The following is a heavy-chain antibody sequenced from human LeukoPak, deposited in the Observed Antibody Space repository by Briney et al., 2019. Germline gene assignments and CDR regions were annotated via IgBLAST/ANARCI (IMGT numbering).Heavy chain of an antibody. D-gene: IGHD3-3*01. J-gene: IGHJ4*02. CDR2: ISSSSSTI. Sequence: VGSLRLSCAASGFTFSSYSMNWVRQAPGKGLEWVSYISSSSSTIYYADSVKGRFTISRDNAKNSLYLQMNSLRAEDTAVYYCARGSKRFLEWLLYFDYWGQGTLVTVSS. CDR1: GFTFSSYS. CDR3: ARGSKRFLEWLLYFDY. V-gene: IGHV3-48*01.